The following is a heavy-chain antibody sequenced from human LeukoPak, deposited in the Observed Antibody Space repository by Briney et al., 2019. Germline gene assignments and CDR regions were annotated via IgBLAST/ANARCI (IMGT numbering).Heavy chain of an antibody. CDR2: NSAHNGNT. D-gene: IGHD3-22*01. Sequence: GASVKVSCKASGYTFTSYGISWVRQAPGQGLEWMGWNSAHNGNTNYAQKLQGRVTMTTDTSTSTAYMELRSLRSDDTAVYYCAREDVPYYYDSSGYYNWFDPWGQGTLVTVSS. J-gene: IGHJ5*02. CDR1: GYTFTSYG. CDR3: AREDVPYYYDSSGYYNWFDP. V-gene: IGHV1-18*01.